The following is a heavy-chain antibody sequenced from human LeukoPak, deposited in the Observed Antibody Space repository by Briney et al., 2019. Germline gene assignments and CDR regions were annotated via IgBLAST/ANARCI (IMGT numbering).Heavy chain of an antibody. CDR2: IYYSGST. D-gene: IGHD6-13*01. J-gene: IGHJ6*03. Sequence: PSQTLSLTCTVSGGSISSGGYYWSWIRQHPGKGLEWIGYIYYSGSTYYNPSLKSRVTISVDTSKNQFSLKLSSVTAADTAVYYCARGSEGQYSSSLIAYYYYMDVWGKGTTVTVSS. V-gene: IGHV4-31*03. CDR1: GGSISSGGYY. CDR3: ARGSEGQYSSSLIAYYYYMDV.